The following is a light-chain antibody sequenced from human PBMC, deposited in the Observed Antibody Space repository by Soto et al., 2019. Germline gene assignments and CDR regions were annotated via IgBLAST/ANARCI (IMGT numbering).Light chain of an antibody. CDR3: CSYAGSYLWV. J-gene: IGLJ3*02. CDR2: DVS. Sequence: QSALTQPPSASGSPGQSVTISCTGTSSDVGGYNYVSWYQQHPGKAPKLMIYDVSKRPPGVPDRFSGSKSGNTASLTISGLQAEDEADYYCCSYAGSYLWVFGGGTKLTVL. V-gene: IGLV2-11*01. CDR1: SSDVGGYNY.